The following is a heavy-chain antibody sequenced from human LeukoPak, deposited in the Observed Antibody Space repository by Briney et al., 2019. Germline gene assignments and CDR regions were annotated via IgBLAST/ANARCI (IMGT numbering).Heavy chain of an antibody. CDR3: ASPYYYGMDV. V-gene: IGHV4-39*01. Sequence: SETLSLTCTVSGGSISSSSYYWGWIRQPPGKGLEWIGSIYYSGSTYYNPSRKSRVTISVDTSKNQFSLKLSSVTAADTAVYYCASPYYYGMDVWGQGTTVTVSS. CDR1: GGSISSSSYY. J-gene: IGHJ6*02. CDR2: IYYSGST.